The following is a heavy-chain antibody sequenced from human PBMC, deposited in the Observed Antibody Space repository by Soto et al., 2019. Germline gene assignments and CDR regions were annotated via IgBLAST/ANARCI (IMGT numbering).Heavy chain of an antibody. CDR3: ARKVVVLAPGISLDYYYYGMDV. J-gene: IGHJ6*02. Sequence: GASVKVSCKASGYTFTSYDINWVRQATGQGLEWMGGIIPNSGTANYAQKFQGRVTMTADESTSTAYMELSSLRSEDTAVYYCARKVVVLAPGISLDYYYYGMDVWGQGTTVTVSS. CDR1: GYTFTSYD. D-gene: IGHD2-2*01. CDR2: IIPNSGTA. V-gene: IGHV1-69*13.